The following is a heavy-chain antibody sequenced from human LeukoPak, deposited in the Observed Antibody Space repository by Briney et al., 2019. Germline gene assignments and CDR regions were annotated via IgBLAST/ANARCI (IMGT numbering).Heavy chain of an antibody. V-gene: IGHV1-69*06. CDR2: IIPIFGTA. CDR1: GGTFSSYA. J-gene: IGHJ4*02. Sequence: GSSVKVSCKASGGTFSSYAISWVRQAPGQGLEWMGGIIPIFGTANYAQKFQGRVTITADKSTSTAYMELSSLRSGDTAVYYCASNYYYGSGSYYNVFDYWGQGTLVTVSS. D-gene: IGHD3-10*01. CDR3: ASNYYYGSGSYYNVFDY.